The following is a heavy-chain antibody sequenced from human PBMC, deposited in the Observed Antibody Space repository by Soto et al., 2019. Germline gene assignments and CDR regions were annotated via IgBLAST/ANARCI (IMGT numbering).Heavy chain of an antibody. V-gene: IGHV1-18*01. CDR3: ARVVVRNNWFDP. Sequence: ASVKVSCKASGYSFRYYGISWVRQAPGRGLEWMGWINPDNGITNSARWLQGRVTMTTDTSTRTAYMEPKSLTSDDTAVYYCARVVVRNNWFDPWGQGTLVTVS. CDR2: INPDNGIT. D-gene: IGHD6-6*01. J-gene: IGHJ5*02. CDR1: GYSFRYYG.